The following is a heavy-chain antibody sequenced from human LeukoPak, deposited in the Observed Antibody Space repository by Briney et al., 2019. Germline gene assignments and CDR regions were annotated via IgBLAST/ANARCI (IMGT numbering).Heavy chain of an antibody. V-gene: IGHV3-23*01. D-gene: IGHD3-16*01. Sequence: AGGSLRLSCAASGFTFSSYAMSWVRQAPGKGLEWVSTISGSGGSTYYADSVKGRFTISRDNSKNTLYLQMNSLRVEDTAVYHCAKGGXYGYFDYWGQGTLVTVXS. CDR2: ISGSGGST. CDR1: GFTFSSYA. CDR3: AKGGXYGYFDY. J-gene: IGHJ4*02.